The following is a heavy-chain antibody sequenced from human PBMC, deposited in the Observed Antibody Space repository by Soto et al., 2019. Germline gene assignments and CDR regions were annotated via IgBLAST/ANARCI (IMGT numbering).Heavy chain of an antibody. Sequence: SETLSLTCTVSGGSISSGDYYWSWIRQPPGKGLEWIGYIYYSGSTYYNPSLKSRVTISVDTSKNQFSLKLSSVTAADTAVYYCERLAGYCSTNGCHGDYAMDVWGQGTTVTVS. CDR1: GGSISSGDYY. J-gene: IGHJ6*02. D-gene: IGHD2-2*01. V-gene: IGHV4-30-4*01. CDR3: ERLAGYCSTNGCHGDYAMDV. CDR2: IYYSGST.